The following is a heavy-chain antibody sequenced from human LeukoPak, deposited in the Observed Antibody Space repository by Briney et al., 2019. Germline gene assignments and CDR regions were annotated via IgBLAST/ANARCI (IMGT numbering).Heavy chain of an antibody. V-gene: IGHV4-39*07. CDR2: INYSGNT. J-gene: IGHJ6*03. Sequence: SETLSLTCTVSGGSISSSSYYWGWIRQPPGKGLEWIGSINYSGNTYDNPSLKSRVTISVDTSKNQFSLKVSSVTAADTAVYYCARVFDSGSQAYFYYMDVWGKGTTVTISS. D-gene: IGHD3-10*01. CDR3: ARVFDSGSQAYFYYMDV. CDR1: GGSISSSSYY.